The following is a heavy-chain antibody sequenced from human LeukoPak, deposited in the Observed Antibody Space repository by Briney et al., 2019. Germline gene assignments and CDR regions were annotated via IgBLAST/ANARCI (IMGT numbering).Heavy chain of an antibody. J-gene: IGHJ4*02. V-gene: IGHV1-46*01. Sequence: ASVKVSCKASGYTFTSYGFIWVRQAPGQGLEWMGIINPSGGSTSYAQKFQGRVTMTRDTSTSTVYMELSSLSSEDTAVYYCARGGPKDSSGYYGFDYWGQGTLVTVSS. CDR2: INPSGGST. CDR1: GYTFTSYG. D-gene: IGHD3-22*01. CDR3: ARGGPKDSSGYYGFDY.